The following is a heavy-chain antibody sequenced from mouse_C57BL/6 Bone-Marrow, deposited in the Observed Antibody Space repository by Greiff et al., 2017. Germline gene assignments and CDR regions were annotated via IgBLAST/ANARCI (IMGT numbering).Heavy chain of an antibody. J-gene: IGHJ1*03. Sequence: QVQLQQPGAELVKPGASVKLSCKASGYTFTSYWMHWVKQRPGQGLEWIGMIHPNSGSTNYNEKFKSKATLTVDKSSSTAYMQLSSLTSEDSAVYYCAREDLLLRGYWYFDVWGTGTTVTVSS. CDR2: IHPNSGST. CDR1: GYTFTSYW. D-gene: IGHD1-1*01. CDR3: AREDLLLRGYWYFDV. V-gene: IGHV1-64*01.